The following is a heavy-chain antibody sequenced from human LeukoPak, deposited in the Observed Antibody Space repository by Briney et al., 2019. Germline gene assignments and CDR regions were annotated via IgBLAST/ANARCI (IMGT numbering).Heavy chain of an antibody. V-gene: IGHV1-69*01. J-gene: IGHJ5*02. CDR3: ASGEVIRYLYNWFDP. CDR1: GGTFSSYA. D-gene: IGHD3-9*01. Sequence: SVKVSCKASGGTFSSYAISWVRQAPGQGLEWMGGIIPIFGTANYAQKFQGRVTVTADESTSTAYMELSSLRSEDTAVYYCASGEVIRYLYNWFDPWGQGTLVTVSS. CDR2: IIPIFGTA.